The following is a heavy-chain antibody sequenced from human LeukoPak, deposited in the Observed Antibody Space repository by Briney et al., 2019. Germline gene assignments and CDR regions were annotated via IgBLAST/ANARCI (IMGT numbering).Heavy chain of an antibody. D-gene: IGHD3/OR15-3a*01. J-gene: IGHJ4*02. CDR3: ARDVGRPLTFDY. V-gene: IGHV4-59*01. CDR2: IYNSGST. CDR1: GGSISSYY. Sequence: SETLSLTCTVSGGSISSYYWSWIRQPPGKGLEWIGNIYNSGSTNYNPSLKSRVTISVDTSKNQFSLKLSFVTAADTAVYYCARDVGRPLTFDYWGQGTLVTVSS.